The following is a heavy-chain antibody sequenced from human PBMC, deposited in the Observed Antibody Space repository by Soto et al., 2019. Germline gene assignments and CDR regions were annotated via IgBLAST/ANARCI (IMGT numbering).Heavy chain of an antibody. J-gene: IGHJ4*02. CDR2: ISGSGGST. CDR1: GFTFSSYA. CDR3: AREYSSSSSGFDY. V-gene: IGHV3-23*01. D-gene: IGHD6-6*01. Sequence: EVQLLESGGGLVQPGGSLRLSCAASGFTFSSYAITWVRQAPGKGLEWVSGISGSGGSTDYADSVKGRFTISRDNSKNTLYLQMNSLRAEDTAVYYCAREYSSSSSGFDYWGQGTLVTVSS.